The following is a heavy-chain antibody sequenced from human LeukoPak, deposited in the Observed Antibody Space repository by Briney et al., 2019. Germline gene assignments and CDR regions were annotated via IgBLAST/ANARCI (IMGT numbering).Heavy chain of an antibody. CDR2: ISGSGGST. Sequence: GGSLRLSCAASGFTFSSYAMSWVRQAPGKGLEWVSAISGSGGSTYYADSVKGRFTISRDNSKNTLYLQMTSLRAEDTAVYYCAKDLSPYYYDSTGYWGQGTLVTVSS. CDR3: AKDLSPYYYDSTGY. CDR1: GFTFSSYA. V-gene: IGHV3-23*01. D-gene: IGHD3-22*01. J-gene: IGHJ4*02.